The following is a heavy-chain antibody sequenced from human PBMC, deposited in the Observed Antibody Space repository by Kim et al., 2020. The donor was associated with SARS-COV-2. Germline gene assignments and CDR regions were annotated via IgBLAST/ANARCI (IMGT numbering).Heavy chain of an antibody. J-gene: IGHJ4*02. Sequence: DSGKARITISRDKPKNTMYLQMNGLRAEDTAIYYCAKSDCGGDRCYLINYWGQGTLVTVSS. D-gene: IGHD2-21*01. V-gene: IGHV3-23*01. CDR3: AKSDCGGDRCYLINY.